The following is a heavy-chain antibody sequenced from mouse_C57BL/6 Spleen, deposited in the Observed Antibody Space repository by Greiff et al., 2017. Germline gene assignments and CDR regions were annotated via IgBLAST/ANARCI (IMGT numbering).Heavy chain of an antibody. J-gene: IGHJ4*01. CDR1: GYTFTSYW. Sequence: EVQLQQSGTVLARPGASVKMSCKTSGYTFTSYWMHWVKQRPGQGLEWIGAISPGNSDTSYNQKFKGKAKLTAVTSASTAYMELSSLTNEDSAVYYCTRGLLRFYYAMDYWGQGTSVTVSS. V-gene: IGHV1-5*01. CDR2: ISPGNSDT. CDR3: TRGLLRFYYAMDY. D-gene: IGHD2-3*01.